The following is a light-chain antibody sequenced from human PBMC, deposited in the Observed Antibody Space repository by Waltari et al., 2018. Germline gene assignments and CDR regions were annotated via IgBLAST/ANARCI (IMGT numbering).Light chain of an antibody. CDR3: QQSDNFPFT. J-gene: IGKJ5*01. V-gene: IGKV1-33*01. CDR1: EDIVNY. CDR2: EAS. Sequence: DIQMTQSPSSLSASVGDRVTITCQASEDIVNYLNWYQQKSGKAPKLLIYEASNLETGVPSRFSGNGSRTDLTFTITTLQPEDLATYYCQQSDNFPFTFGQGTRLDLK.